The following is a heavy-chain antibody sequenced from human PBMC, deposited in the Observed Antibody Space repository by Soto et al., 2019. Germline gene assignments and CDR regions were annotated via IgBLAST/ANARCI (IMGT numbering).Heavy chain of an antibody. D-gene: IGHD4-4*01. CDR1: GGTFSSYA. CDR2: IIPIFGTA. CDR3: ARGSTVTRFYYYYGMDV. Sequence: GASVKVSCKASGGTFSSYAISWVRQAPGQGLEWMGGIIPIFGTANYAQKFQGRVTITADESTSTAYTELSSLRSEDTAVYYCARGSTVTRFYYYYGMDVWGQGTTVTVSS. V-gene: IGHV1-69*13. J-gene: IGHJ6*02.